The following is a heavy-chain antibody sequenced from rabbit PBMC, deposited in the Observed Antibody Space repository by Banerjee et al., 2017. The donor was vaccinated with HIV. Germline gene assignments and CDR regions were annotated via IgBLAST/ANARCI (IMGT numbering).Heavy chain of an antibody. CDR2: IYAGSSGST. J-gene: IGHJ3*01. CDR1: GFSFSDNYA. V-gene: IGHV1S40*01. D-gene: IGHD4-1*01. Sequence: QSLEESGGDLVKPGASLTLTCTASGFSFSDNYAMCWVRQAPGKRPEWIACIYAGSSGSTYYASWAKGRFTISKTSSTTVTLQMTSLTAADTATYFCARDLAGVVGWNFGLWGQGTLVTVS. CDR3: ARDLAGVVGWNFGL.